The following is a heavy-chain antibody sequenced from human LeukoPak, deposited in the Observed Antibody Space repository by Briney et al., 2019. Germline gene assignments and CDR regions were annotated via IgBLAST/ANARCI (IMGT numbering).Heavy chain of an antibody. V-gene: IGHV4-59*06. D-gene: IGHD5-24*01. CDR1: GGSISSYY. CDR2: IYYSGST. CDR3: ARAAEATIRPYFDY. Sequence: SETLSLTCTVSGGSISSYYWSWIRQHPGKGLEWIGYIYYSGSTYYNPSLKSRFTISVDTSKNQFSLTLSSVSAADTAMFYCARAAEATIRPYFDYWGQGTLVTVSS. J-gene: IGHJ4*02.